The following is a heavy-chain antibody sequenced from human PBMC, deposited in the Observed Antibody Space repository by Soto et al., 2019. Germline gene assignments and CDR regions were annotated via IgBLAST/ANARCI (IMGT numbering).Heavy chain of an antibody. CDR2: ISSSSSTI. Sequence: EVQLVESGGGLVQPGGSLRLSCAASGFTFSSYSMNWVRQAPGKGLEWVSYISSSSSTIYYADSVKGRFTISRDNAKNSLYLQMNSLRAEDTAVYYCARESGAYDYIWGSRYYFDYWGQGTLVTVSS. D-gene: IGHD3-16*01. J-gene: IGHJ4*02. CDR1: GFTFSSYS. V-gene: IGHV3-48*01. CDR3: ARESGAYDYIWGSRYYFDY.